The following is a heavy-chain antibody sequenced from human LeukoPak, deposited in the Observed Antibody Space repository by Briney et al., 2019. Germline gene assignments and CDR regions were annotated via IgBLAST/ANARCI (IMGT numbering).Heavy chain of an antibody. D-gene: IGHD6-6*01. J-gene: IGHJ4*02. CDR3: ARDAAIAARLDYSDY. V-gene: IGHV3-74*01. Sequence: GGSLRLSCAASGFTFSSYWMHWVRQAPGKGLVWVSRINSDGSSTNYADSVKGRFTISRDNAKNTLYLQMNSLRAEDTAVYYCARDAAIAARLDYSDYWGQGTLVTVSS. CDR2: INSDGSST. CDR1: GFTFSSYW.